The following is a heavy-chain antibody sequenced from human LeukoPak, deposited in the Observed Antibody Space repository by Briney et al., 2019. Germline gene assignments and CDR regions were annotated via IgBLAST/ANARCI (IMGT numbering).Heavy chain of an antibody. V-gene: IGHV3-30*18. CDR2: ISYDGSNK. Sequence: PGGSLRLSCAASGFAFSRYGMHWVRQAPGKGLEWVTLISYDGSNKYYGDSVKGRFTISRDNYKNTLYLQMNRLKDEDTAVYYCAKELLPFSGSYVDYWGQGTLVTVSS. CDR1: GFAFSRYG. J-gene: IGHJ4*02. D-gene: IGHD1-26*01. CDR3: AKELLPFSGSYVDY.